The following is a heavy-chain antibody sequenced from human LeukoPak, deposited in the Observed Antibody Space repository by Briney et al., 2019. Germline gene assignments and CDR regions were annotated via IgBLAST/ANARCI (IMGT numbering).Heavy chain of an antibody. V-gene: IGHV3-66*01. CDR3: ARELYGSGNFYPDAFDI. J-gene: IGHJ3*02. Sequence: GGSLRLSCAASGFTVSTNYMNRVRQAPGKGLEWVSVVYSGSVGSTNYADSVKGRFTISRDISTNTVYLQMNSLRAEDTAVYYCARELYGSGNFYPDAFDIWGQGTMVTVSS. CDR1: GFTVSTNY. D-gene: IGHD3-10*01. CDR2: VYSGSVGST.